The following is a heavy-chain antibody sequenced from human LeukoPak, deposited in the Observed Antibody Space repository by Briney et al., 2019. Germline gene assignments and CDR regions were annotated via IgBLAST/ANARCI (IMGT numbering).Heavy chain of an antibody. D-gene: IGHD6-13*01. J-gene: IGHJ4*02. Sequence: ASVKVSCKVSGGTFSSYAISWVRQATGQGLEWMGWMNPNSGNTGYAQKFQGRVTITRNTSISTAYMELSSLRSEDTAVYYCARGGRAAAGGLWGQGTLVTVSS. CDR1: GGTFSSYA. CDR2: MNPNSGNT. CDR3: ARGGRAAAGGL. V-gene: IGHV1-8*03.